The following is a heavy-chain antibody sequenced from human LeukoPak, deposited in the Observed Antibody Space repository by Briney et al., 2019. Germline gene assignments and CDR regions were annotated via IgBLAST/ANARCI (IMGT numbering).Heavy chain of an antibody. V-gene: IGHV3-33*08. Sequence: PGRSLRLSCAASGFTFSSYGMHWVRQAPGKGLEWVAFVRYDETNKYYADSVKGRFTISRDNSKNTLYLQMNSLRAEDTAVYYCARVDNTLMAFDYWGQGTLVTVSS. J-gene: IGHJ4*02. CDR1: GFTFSSYG. CDR3: ARVDNTLMAFDY. CDR2: VRYDETNK. D-gene: IGHD1-14*01.